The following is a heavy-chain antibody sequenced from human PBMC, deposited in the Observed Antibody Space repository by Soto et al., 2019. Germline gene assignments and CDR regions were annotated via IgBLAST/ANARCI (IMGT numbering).Heavy chain of an antibody. Sequence: GGSLRLSCAASGFTFSSYGIHWVRQAPGKGLEWVAVISHDGSKTNYADSVKGRVTISRDNSKDTVYLQMNSLRVEDTAVYYCARGRENYSYFGYWGQGIVVTVSS. V-gene: IGHV3-30*03. D-gene: IGHD1-26*01. CDR2: ISHDGSKT. CDR1: GFTFSSYG. J-gene: IGHJ4*02. CDR3: ARGRENYSYFGY.